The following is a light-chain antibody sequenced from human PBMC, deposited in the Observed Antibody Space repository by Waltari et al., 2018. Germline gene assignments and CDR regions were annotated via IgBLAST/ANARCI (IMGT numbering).Light chain of an antibody. CDR2: GQD. CDR1: SLSSYY. V-gene: IGLV3-19*01. CDR3: LSRDTSSTRL. Sequence: SSELTQDPAVSVALGQTVRITCQGDSLSSYYASWYQPRPGQAPILVLYGQDNRPSGIPDRFSGSTSGNTASLTITGAQAEDEADYYCLSRDTSSTRLFGGGTRLTV. J-gene: IGLJ2*01.